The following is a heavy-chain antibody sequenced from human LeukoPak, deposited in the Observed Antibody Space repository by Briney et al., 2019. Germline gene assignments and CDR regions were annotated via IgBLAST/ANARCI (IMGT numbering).Heavy chain of an antibody. V-gene: IGHV5-10-1*01. Sequence: GESLRISCKGSGYRFISYRISWAGQLPGKGLEWMGRIDPRDSYTNYSPSFQGHVTISADKSISTAYLQWSSLKASDTAMYYCAIGYSTDFDYWGQGTLVTVSS. J-gene: IGHJ4*02. D-gene: IGHD6-13*01. CDR1: GYRFISYR. CDR2: IDPRDSYT. CDR3: AIGYSTDFDY.